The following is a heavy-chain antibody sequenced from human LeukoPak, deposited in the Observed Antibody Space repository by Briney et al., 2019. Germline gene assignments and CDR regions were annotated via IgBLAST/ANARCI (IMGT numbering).Heavy chain of an antibody. Sequence: GASVTVSCKASGYTFTGYYMHWVRQAPGQGLEWMGWINPNSGGTNYAQKFQGRVTMTRDTSISTAYMELSGLRSDDTAVYYCARASQWLVPIDYWGQGTLVTVSP. CDR2: INPNSGGT. J-gene: IGHJ4*02. CDR3: ARASQWLVPIDY. V-gene: IGHV1-2*02. CDR1: GYTFTGYY. D-gene: IGHD6-19*01.